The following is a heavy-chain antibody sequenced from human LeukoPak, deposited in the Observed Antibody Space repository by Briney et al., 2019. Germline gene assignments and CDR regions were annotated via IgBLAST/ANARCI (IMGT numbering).Heavy chain of an antibody. J-gene: IGHJ3*02. V-gene: IGHV3-48*04. CDR2: ISSSSSTI. CDR1: GFTFSSYS. Sequence: GGSLRLSCAASGFTFSSYSMNWVRQAPGKGLEWVSYISSSSSTIYYADSVKGRSTISRDNAKNSLYLQMNSLRAEDTAVYYCARGFAADGPDIWGQGTMVTVSS. D-gene: IGHD2-15*01. CDR3: ARGFAADGPDI.